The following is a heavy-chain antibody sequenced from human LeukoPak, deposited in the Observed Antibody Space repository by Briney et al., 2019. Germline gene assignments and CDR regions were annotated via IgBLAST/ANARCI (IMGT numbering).Heavy chain of an antibody. D-gene: IGHD2-15*01. V-gene: IGHV4-61*02. CDR3: ARDQGCGGSCYELGY. CDR2: IYTSGST. J-gene: IGHJ4*02. Sequence: PSETLSLTCTVSGGSISSGSYYWSWTRQPAGKGLEWIGRIYTSGSTNYNPSLKSRVTISVDTSKNQFSLKLSSVTAADTAVYYCARDQGCGGSCYELGYWGQGTLVTVSS. CDR1: GGSISSGSYY.